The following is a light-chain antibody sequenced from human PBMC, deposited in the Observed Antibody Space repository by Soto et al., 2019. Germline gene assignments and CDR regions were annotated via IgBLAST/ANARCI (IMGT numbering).Light chain of an antibody. J-gene: IGLJ1*01. CDR1: SSDVGGYSY. Sequence: QSVLTQPASVSGSPGQSITVSCTGTSSDVGGYSYVSWYQQHPGKVPKLMIYEVSNRPSGVSNRFSGSKSGNTASLTISGLQAEDEADYYCSSYTISSTYVFGTGTKVTVL. V-gene: IGLV2-14*01. CDR2: EVS. CDR3: SSYTISSTYV.